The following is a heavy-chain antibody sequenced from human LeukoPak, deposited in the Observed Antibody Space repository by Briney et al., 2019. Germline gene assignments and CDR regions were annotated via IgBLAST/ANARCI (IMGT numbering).Heavy chain of an antibody. CDR3: AKGVGYCSGGSCQQFDY. Sequence: GGSLRLSCAASGFIFSSYGMSWVRQAPGKGLEWVSAISGSGGSTYYADSVKGRFTISRDNSKNTLYLQMNSLRAEDTAVYYCAKGVGYCSGGSCQQFDYWGQGTLVTVSS. J-gene: IGHJ4*02. V-gene: IGHV3-23*01. CDR2: ISGSGGST. D-gene: IGHD2-15*01. CDR1: GFIFSSYG.